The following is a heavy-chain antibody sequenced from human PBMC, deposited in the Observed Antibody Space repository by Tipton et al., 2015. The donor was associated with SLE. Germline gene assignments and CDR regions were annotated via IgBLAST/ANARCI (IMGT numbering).Heavy chain of an antibody. J-gene: IGHJ3*02. CDR2: IHYSGTT. CDR1: GGSITNHY. D-gene: IGHD2-21*01. V-gene: IGHV4-59*11. CDR3: ARTLGAIAHTVYDAFDI. Sequence: LRLSCTVSGGSITNHYCNWIRQPPGKGLEWIGYIHYSGTTHDNPSLKSRVTMSVDMSKNQFSLRLTSVTAADTAVYYCARTLGAIAHTVYDAFDIWGQGKMVTVSS.